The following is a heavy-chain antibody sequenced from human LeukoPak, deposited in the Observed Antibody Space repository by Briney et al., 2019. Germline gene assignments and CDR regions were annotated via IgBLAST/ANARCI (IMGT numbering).Heavy chain of an antibody. CDR3: ARAGIYSGYDLRGYYFDY. D-gene: IGHD5-12*01. Sequence: SQTLSLTCAISGDSVSSNSAAWNWIRQSPSRGLEWLGRTYYRSKWYNDYAVSVKSRITINPDTFKNQFSLQLSSVTAADTAVYYCARAGIYSGYDLRGYYFDYWGQGTLVTVSS. J-gene: IGHJ4*02. V-gene: IGHV6-1*01. CDR2: TYYRSKWYN. CDR1: GDSVSSNSAA.